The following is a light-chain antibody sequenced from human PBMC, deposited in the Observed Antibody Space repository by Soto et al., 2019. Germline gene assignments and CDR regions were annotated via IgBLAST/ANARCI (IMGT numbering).Light chain of an antibody. V-gene: IGLV2-14*01. CDR2: EVS. J-gene: IGLJ1*01. Sequence: QSVLTRPASVSGSPGQSITISCTGTSSDVGGYNYVSWYQQHPGKAPKLMIYEVSNRPSGVSNRFSGSKSGNTASLTISGLQAEDEADYYCSSYTSSSTYVFGTGTTVTIL. CDR3: SSYTSSSTYV. CDR1: SSDVGGYNY.